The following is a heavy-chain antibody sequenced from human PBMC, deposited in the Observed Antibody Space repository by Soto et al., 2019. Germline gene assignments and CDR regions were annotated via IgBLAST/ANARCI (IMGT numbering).Heavy chain of an antibody. Sequence: ASVKVSCKASGYTFTGYYMHWVRQAPGQGLEWMGWINPNSGGTNYAQKFQGWVTMTRDTSISTAYMELSRLRSDDTAVYYCARDGGGITIFGAPPPFGYYYYGMDVWGQGTTVTVSS. CDR2: INPNSGGT. CDR3: ARDGGGITIFGAPPPFGYYYYGMDV. D-gene: IGHD3-3*01. J-gene: IGHJ6*02. V-gene: IGHV1-2*04. CDR1: GYTFTGYY.